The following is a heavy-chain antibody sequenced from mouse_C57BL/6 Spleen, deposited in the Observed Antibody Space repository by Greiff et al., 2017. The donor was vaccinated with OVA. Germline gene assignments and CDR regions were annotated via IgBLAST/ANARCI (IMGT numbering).Heavy chain of an antibody. CDR1: GYAFSSSW. J-gene: IGHJ3*01. CDR2: IYPGDGDT. CDR3: ASPLGEVVPFAY. V-gene: IGHV1-82*01. Sequence: QVQLQQSGPELVKPGASVKISCKASGYAFSSSWMNWVKQRPGKGLEWIGRIYPGDGDTNYNGKFKGKATLTADKSSSTAYMQLSSLTSEDSAVYFCASPLGEVVPFAYWGQGTLVTVSA. D-gene: IGHD1-1*01.